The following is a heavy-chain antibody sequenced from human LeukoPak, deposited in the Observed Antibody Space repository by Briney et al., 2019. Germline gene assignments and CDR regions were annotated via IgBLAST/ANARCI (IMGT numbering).Heavy chain of an antibody. Sequence: ASVKVSCKASGYTFTNYYIHWVRQAPGQGLECMGIINPSGGSTSYAQKFQGRVTMTRDTSTSTVYMELSSLRSEDTAVYYCARAYYHDSSDYYFPLDYWGQGTLVTVSS. D-gene: IGHD3-22*01. CDR1: GYTFTNYY. V-gene: IGHV1-46*01. J-gene: IGHJ4*02. CDR3: ARAYYHDSSDYYFPLDY. CDR2: INPSGGST.